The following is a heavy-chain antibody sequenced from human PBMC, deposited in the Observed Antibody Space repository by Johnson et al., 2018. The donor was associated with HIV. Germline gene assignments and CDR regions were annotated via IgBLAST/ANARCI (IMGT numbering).Heavy chain of an antibody. CDR2: VKSKTDGGTT. CDR3: TTGLYWNDAFDI. Sequence: EQLVESGGGLVKPGGSLRLSCSASGFTFSDAWMNWVRQAPGKGLAWVGRVKSKTDGGTTDYAAPVTGRFTISRDASKNTLYLQMSSLKTEDTAVYYCTTGLYWNDAFDIWGQGTMVTVSS. CDR1: GFTFSDAW. J-gene: IGHJ3*02. V-gene: IGHV3-15*01. D-gene: IGHD1-1*01.